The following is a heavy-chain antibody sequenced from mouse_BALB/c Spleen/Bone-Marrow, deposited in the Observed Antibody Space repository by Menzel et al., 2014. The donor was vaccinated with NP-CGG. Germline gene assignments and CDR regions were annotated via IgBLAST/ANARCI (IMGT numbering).Heavy chain of an antibody. Sequence: VQLKESGAELVKPGASVKLSCTASGFNIKDTYMHWVKQRPEQGLEWIGRIDPANGNTKYDPKFQGKATITADTSSNTAYLQLSSLTSEDTAVYYCARGSGGFAYWGQGTLVTVSA. CDR1: GFNIKDTY. CDR2: IDPANGNT. J-gene: IGHJ3*01. CDR3: ARGSGGFAY. V-gene: IGHV14-3*02.